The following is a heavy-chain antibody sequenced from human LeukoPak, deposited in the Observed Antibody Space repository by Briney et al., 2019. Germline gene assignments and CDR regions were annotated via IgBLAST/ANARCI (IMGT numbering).Heavy chain of an antibody. CDR2: ISSSSSYI. J-gene: IGHJ3*02. Sequence: GGSLRLSCAASGFTFSSYSMNWVRQAPGKGLEWVSSISSSSSYIYYADSVKGRFTISRDNAKNSLYLQMNSLRAEDTAVYYCARTHYYGSGSYYNRGAFDIWGQGTTVTVSS. V-gene: IGHV3-21*01. D-gene: IGHD3-10*01. CDR1: GFTFSSYS. CDR3: ARTHYYGSGSYYNRGAFDI.